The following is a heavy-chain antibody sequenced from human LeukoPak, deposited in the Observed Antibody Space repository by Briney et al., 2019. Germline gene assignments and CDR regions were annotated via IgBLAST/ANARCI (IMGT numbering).Heavy chain of an antibody. D-gene: IGHD6-19*01. J-gene: IGHJ4*02. CDR1: GYTFTSYD. CDR3: ARGNTGWHGLDIDY. Sequence: GASVKVSCKASGYTFTSYDINWLRQSTGQGLEWRAWMNPNSGNTGYAQKFQGRVTMTRNTSISTAYMELSSLRSEDTAVYYCARGNTGWHGLDIDYWGQGTLVTVSS. CDR2: MNPNSGNT. V-gene: IGHV1-8*01.